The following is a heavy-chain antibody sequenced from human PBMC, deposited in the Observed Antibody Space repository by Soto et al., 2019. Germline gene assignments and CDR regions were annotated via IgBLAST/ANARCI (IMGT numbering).Heavy chain of an antibody. J-gene: IGHJ5*01. CDR3: VRLIGNSWLDS. V-gene: IGHV1-18*01. CDR1: GYTFTTYA. Sequence: ASVKVSCKASGYTFTTYAISWVRQAPGQGLEWMGWISTYNGNTNYALSVKSRITINPDTSNNQLSLQLNSVTPDDTAVYYCVRLIGNSWLDSWGQGTLVTVSS. D-gene: IGHD3-16*01. CDR2: ISTYNGNT.